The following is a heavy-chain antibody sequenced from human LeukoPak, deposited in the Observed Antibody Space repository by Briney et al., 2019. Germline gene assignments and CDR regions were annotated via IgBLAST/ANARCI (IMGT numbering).Heavy chain of an antibody. D-gene: IGHD6-19*01. J-gene: IGHJ5*02. CDR1: GFTFSSYG. CDR3: ASVLSGIAVAGSFDP. V-gene: IGHV3-30*03. CDR2: TSYDGSNK. Sequence: SGGSLRLSCAASGFTFSSYGMHWVRQAPGKGLEWVAVTSYDGSNKHYVDSVKGRFTISRDNSKNTLYLEMNSLRAEDTAVYYCASVLSGIAVAGSFDPWGQGTLVTVSS.